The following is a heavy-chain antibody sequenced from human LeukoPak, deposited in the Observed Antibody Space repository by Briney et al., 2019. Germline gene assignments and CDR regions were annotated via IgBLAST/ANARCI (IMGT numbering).Heavy chain of an antibody. CDR1: GFTVSSNY. J-gene: IGHJ3*02. D-gene: IGHD1-26*01. CDR2: INTDGSST. Sequence: GGSLRLSCAASGFTVSSNYMNWVRQAPGKGLVWVSRINTDGSSTSYADSVKGQFTISRDDAKNTLYLQMNSLRAEDTAVYYCARDSSGSYVDAFDIWGQGTMVTVSS. V-gene: IGHV3-74*01. CDR3: ARDSSGSYVDAFDI.